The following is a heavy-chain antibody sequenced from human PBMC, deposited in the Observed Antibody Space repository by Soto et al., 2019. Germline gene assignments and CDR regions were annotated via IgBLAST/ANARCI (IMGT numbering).Heavy chain of an antibody. V-gene: IGHV6-1*01. Sequence: HTRALTVALSGASFSAHIAAWNWIRQSPSRGLEWLGRTYYRSKWNYDYAESVKSRMTITPDTSNNHFSLQLNSVTPEETAVYYCLRQPPATLDLYGMDLWGQGTTVTASS. CDR2: TYYRSKWNY. CDR3: LRQPPATLDLYGMDL. CDR1: GASFSAHIAA. J-gene: IGHJ6*02. D-gene: IGHD1-1*01.